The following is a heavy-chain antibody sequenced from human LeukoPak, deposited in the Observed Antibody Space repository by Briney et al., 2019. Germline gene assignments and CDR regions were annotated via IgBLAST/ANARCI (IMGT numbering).Heavy chain of an antibody. CDR2: INGGGDSA. D-gene: IGHD2-2*01. CDR3: AKGYSSTSYCPDY. J-gene: IGHJ4*02. CDR1: GFTFSSYT. V-gene: IGHV3-23*01. Sequence: GGSLRLSCIASGFTFSSYTMSWARRAPGKGLEWVSSINGGGDSATYADSVKGWFTISRDNSRNTVFLQVNSLRAEDTAVYYCAKGYSSTSYCPDYWGQGTLVTVSS.